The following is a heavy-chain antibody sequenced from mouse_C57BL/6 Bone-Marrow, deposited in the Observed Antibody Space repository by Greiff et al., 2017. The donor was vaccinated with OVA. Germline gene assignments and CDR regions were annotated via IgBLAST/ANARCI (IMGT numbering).Heavy chain of an antibody. J-gene: IGHJ4*01. Sequence: EVKLMESGGGLVQPGGSLKLSCAASGFTFSDYGMAWVRQAPRKGPEWVAFISNLAYSIYYADTVTGRFTISRENAKNTLYLEMSSLRSEDTAMYYCARPYGNFAMDYWGQGTSVTVSS. CDR1: GFTFSDYG. CDR2: ISNLAYSI. CDR3: ARPYGNFAMDY. D-gene: IGHD2-1*01. V-gene: IGHV5-15*01.